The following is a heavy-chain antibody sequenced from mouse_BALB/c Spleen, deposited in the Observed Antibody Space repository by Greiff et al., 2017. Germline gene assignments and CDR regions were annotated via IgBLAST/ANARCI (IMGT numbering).Heavy chain of an antibody. V-gene: IGHV5-6*01. CDR2: ISSGGSYT. CDR3: ARPDDYYYAMDY. Sequence: VQLQQSGGDLVKPGGSLKLSCAASGFTFSSYGMSWVRQTPDKRLEWVATISSGGSYTYYPDSVKGRFTISRDNAKNTLYLQMSSLKSEDTAMYYCARPDDYYYAMDYWGQGTSVTVSS. CDR1: GFTFSSYG. J-gene: IGHJ4*01.